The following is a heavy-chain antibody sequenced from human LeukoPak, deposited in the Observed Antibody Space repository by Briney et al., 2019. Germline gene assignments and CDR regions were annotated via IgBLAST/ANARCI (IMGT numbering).Heavy chain of an antibody. V-gene: IGHV3-64*01. J-gene: IGHJ4*02. CDR2: ISSNGVYT. D-gene: IGHD1-26*01. Sequence: GGSLRLSCAASGFTFSTYPMHWVRQAPGEGLESLSGISSNGVYTYYANSVKGRFTISRDNSKNTLYLQMGSLRAEDMAVYYCARVLGSGSYYLDNWGQGTLVTVSS. CDR3: ARVLGSGSYYLDN. CDR1: GFTFSTYP.